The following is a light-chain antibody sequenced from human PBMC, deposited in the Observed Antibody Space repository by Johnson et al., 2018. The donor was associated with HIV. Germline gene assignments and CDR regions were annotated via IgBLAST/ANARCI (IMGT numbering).Light chain of an antibody. CDR1: SSNIVNNS. Sequence: QSVLTQPPSVSAAPGQKVTISCSGSSSNIVNNSVSLYQQLPGTAPKLLIYDTNRRPSGIPDRFSGSKSGTSVTLGITGLQTGDEADYHCRTWDRSLIAYVFGTGTKVTVL. J-gene: IGLJ1*01. CDR2: DTN. V-gene: IGLV1-51*01. CDR3: RTWDRSLIAYV.